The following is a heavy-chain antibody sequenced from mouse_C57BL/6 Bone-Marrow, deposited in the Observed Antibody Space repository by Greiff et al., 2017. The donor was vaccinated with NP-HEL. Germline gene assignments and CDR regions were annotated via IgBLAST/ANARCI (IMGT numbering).Heavy chain of an antibody. CDR3: TTQSSYYYGSSSYWYFDV. CDR2: IDPENGDT. CDR1: GFNIKDDY. D-gene: IGHD1-1*01. Sequence: VQLQQSGAELVRPGASVKLSCTASGFNIKDDYMHWVKQRPEQGLEWIGWIDPENGDTEYASKFQGKATITADTSSNTAYLQLSSLTSEDTAVYYCTTQSSYYYGSSSYWYFDVWGTGTTVTVSS. J-gene: IGHJ1*03. V-gene: IGHV14-4*01.